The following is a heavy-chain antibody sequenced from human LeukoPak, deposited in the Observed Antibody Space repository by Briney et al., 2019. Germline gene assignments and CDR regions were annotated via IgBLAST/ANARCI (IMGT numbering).Heavy chain of an antibody. D-gene: IGHD6-6*01. V-gene: IGHV3-30*03. J-gene: IGHJ5*02. CDR2: ISYDGSNK. CDR3: ARDKQLDYP. Sequence: GGSLRLSCAASGFTFSSYGMHWVRQAPGKGLEWVAVISYDGSNKYYADSVKGRFTISRDNSKNTLYLQMNSLRAEDTAVYYCARDKQLDYPWGQGTLVTVSS. CDR1: GFTFSSYG.